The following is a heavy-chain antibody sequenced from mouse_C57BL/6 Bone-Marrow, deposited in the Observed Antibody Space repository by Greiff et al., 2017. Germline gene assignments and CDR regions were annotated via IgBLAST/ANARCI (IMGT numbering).Heavy chain of an antibody. D-gene: IGHD1-1*01. CDR3: AREGYYGSSGFAY. J-gene: IGHJ3*01. Sequence: QVQLQQPGAELVKPGASVKLSCKASGYTFTSYWMQWVKQRPGQGLEWIGELDPSDSYPNSNHKFKGKATLSVDTSSITAYMQLSNLTSQASAVFSCAREGYYGSSGFAYWGQGTLVTVSA. V-gene: IGHV1-50*01. CDR2: LDPSDSYP. CDR1: GYTFTSYW.